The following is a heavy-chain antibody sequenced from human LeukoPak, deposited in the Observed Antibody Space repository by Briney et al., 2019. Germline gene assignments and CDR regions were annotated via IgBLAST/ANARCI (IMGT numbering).Heavy chain of an antibody. J-gene: IGHJ4*02. CDR2: IYHSGGT. CDR3: AREWGGAYCSSTSCYSPFDY. CDR1: GYSISSGYY. V-gene: IGHV4-38-2*02. Sequence: SETLSLTCTVSGYSISSGYYWGWIRQPPGKGLEWIGSIYHSGGTYYNPSLKSRVTISVDTSKNQCYLKLSSVTAADTAVYYCAREWGGAYCSSTSCYSPFDYWGQGTLVTVSS. D-gene: IGHD2-2*02.